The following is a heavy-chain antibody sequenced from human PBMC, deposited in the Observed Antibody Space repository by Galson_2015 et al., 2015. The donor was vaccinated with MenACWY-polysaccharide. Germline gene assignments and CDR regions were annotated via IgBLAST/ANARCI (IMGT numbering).Heavy chain of an antibody. CDR2: ISGSGGGT. Sequence: SLRLSCAASGFTFSSYAMSWVRQAPGKGLEWVSAISGSGGGTYYADSVKGRFTISRDNSKNTLYLQMNSLRAEDTAVFYCAKYECLRSIWYGGLNVSGNGTPVAVSS. D-gene: IGHD6-13*01. CDR3: AKYECLRSIWYGGLNV. CDR1: GFTFSSYA. V-gene: IGHV3-23*01. J-gene: IGHJ6*04.